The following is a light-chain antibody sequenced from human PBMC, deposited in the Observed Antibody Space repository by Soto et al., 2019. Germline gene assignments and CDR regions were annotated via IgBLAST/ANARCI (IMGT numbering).Light chain of an antibody. CDR3: QQSYSTTWT. V-gene: IGKV1-12*01. CDR2: AAS. Sequence: DIQMTQSPPSVSASVGDRVTITCRASQDVGKWLAWYQQKPGKAPKLLIYAASSLQSGVPSRFSGSGSETDFTLTISSLQPEDFATYSCQQSYSTTWTFGQGTKVDTK. J-gene: IGKJ1*01. CDR1: QDVGKW.